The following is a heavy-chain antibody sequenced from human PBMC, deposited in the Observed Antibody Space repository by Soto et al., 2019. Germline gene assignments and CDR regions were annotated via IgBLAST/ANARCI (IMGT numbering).Heavy chain of an antibody. CDR2: ISWNSGTI. V-gene: IGHV3-9*01. CDR3: ARDMYFIAAAGGGIDD. Sequence: EVQLVESGGGLVQPGRSLRLSCAASGFTFDDNAMHWVRQSPGKGLEWVSGISWNSGTIAYADSVKGRFTITRDNAKVPRYLQMNSLIAEDTALYYCARDMYFIAAAGGGIDDWGQGTLVTVSS. J-gene: IGHJ4*02. D-gene: IGHD6-13*01. CDR1: GFTFDDNA.